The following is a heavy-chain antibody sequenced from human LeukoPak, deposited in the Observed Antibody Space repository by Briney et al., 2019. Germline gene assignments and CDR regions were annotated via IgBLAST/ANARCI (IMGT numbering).Heavy chain of an antibody. J-gene: IGHJ4*02. Sequence: GGSLRLSCAASGFTFSSYSMNWVRQAPGKGLEWASYISSSSSTIYYADSVKGRFTISRDNSKNTLYLQVSGLRAEDTAPYYCAKVQMGTGWTFDFWGQGTLVTVSS. CDR2: ISSSSSTI. D-gene: IGHD6-19*01. CDR1: GFTFSSYS. CDR3: AKVQMGTGWTFDF. V-gene: IGHV3-48*01.